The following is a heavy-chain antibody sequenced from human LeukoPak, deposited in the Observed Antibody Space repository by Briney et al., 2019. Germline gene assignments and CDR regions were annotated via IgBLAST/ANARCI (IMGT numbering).Heavy chain of an antibody. J-gene: IGHJ4*02. Sequence: SETLSLTCTVSGYSTANGYQWAWIRQPPGKRLEWIGSIYQSGSTYDNLSLKSRLTMSVDTSKNQFSLKLSSVTAADTAVYYCARHVREELWFGEFDSYYFDYWGQGTLVTVSS. D-gene: IGHD3-10*01. V-gene: IGHV4-38-2*02. CDR3: ARHVREELWFGEFDSYYFDY. CDR1: GYSTANGYQ. CDR2: IYQSGST.